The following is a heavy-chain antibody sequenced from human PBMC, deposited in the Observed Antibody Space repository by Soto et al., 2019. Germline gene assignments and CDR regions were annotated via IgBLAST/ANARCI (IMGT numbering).Heavy chain of an antibody. CDR2: IIPILGIA. CDR3: AILPTRKVSMAGADY. D-gene: IGHD3-10*01. CDR1: GGTFSSYT. J-gene: IGHJ4*02. V-gene: IGHV1-69*02. Sequence: QVQLVQSGAEVKKPGSSVKVSCKASGGTFSSYTISWVRQVPGQGLEWMGRIIPILGIANYAQKFQGRVTITADKSTSTAYMELSSLRSEDTAVYYCAILPTRKVSMAGADYWGQGTLVTVSS.